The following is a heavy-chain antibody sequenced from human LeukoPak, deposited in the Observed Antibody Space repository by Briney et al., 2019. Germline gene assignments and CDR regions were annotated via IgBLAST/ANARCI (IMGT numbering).Heavy chain of an antibody. CDR3: GRVASSVMDV. V-gene: IGHV3-49*04. Sequence: GGSLRLSCTASGFTFADHAMSWVRQAPGKGLEWVGFITSKRYGGTTEYAASAQGRFTISRDDSKSIAYLQMNSLETEDTAVYYCGRVASSVMDVWGQGTTVTVSS. CDR1: GFTFADHA. J-gene: IGHJ6*02. CDR2: ITSKRYGGTT. D-gene: IGHD5-12*01.